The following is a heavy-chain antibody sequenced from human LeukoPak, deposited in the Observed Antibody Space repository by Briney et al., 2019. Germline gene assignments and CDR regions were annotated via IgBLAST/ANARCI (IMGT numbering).Heavy chain of an antibody. CDR1: GFTFSSYW. D-gene: IGHD6-13*01. Sequence: GGSLRLSCSASGFTFSSYWMSWVRQAPGKGLEWVANIKQDGSEKYYVDSVKGRFTISRDNAKNSLYLQMNSLRAEDTAVYYRASSSSWTRWDYWGQGTLVTVSS. CDR3: ASSSSWTRWDY. J-gene: IGHJ4*02. CDR2: IKQDGSEK. V-gene: IGHV3-7*01.